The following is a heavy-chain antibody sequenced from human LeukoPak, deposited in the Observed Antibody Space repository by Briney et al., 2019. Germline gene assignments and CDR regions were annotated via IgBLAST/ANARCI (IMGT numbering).Heavy chain of an antibody. D-gene: IGHD1-7*01. CDR2: VDPEDGET. V-gene: IGHV1-69-2*01. CDR1: GYTFTDYY. J-gene: IGHJ4*02. Sequence: ASVKVSCKASGYTFTDYYMHLVQQAPGKGLEWMGLVDPEDGETIYAEKFQGRVTITADTSTDTAYMELSSLRSEDTAVYYCATGYNWNYGFDYWGQGTLVTVSS. CDR3: ATGYNWNYGFDY.